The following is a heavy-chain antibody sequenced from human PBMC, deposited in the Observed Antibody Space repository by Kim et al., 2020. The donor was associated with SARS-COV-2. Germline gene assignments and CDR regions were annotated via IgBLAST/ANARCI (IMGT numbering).Heavy chain of an antibody. V-gene: IGHV3-23*01. D-gene: IGHD3-9*01. CDR2: ISGSGGST. CDR3: AKTLLRYFDWLSWFDP. CDR1: GFTFSSYA. Sequence: GGSLRLSCAASGFTFSSYAMSWVRQAPGKGLEWVSAISGSGGSTYYADSVKGRFTISRDNSKNTLYLQMNSLRAEDTAVYYCAKTLLRYFDWLSWFDPWGQGTLVTVSS. J-gene: IGHJ5*02.